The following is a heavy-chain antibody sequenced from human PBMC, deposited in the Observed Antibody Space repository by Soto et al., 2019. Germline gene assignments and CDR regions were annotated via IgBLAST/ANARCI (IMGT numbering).Heavy chain of an antibody. Sequence: SETLSLTCTVSGGSISSSSYYWGWIRQPPGKGLEWIGSIYYSGSTYYNPSLKSRVTISVDTSKNQFSLKLSSVTAADTAVYYCARWILTGYYYFDYWGQGTLVTVSS. J-gene: IGHJ4*02. CDR1: GGSISSSSYY. CDR3: ARWILTGYYYFDY. D-gene: IGHD3-9*01. CDR2: IYYSGST. V-gene: IGHV4-39*01.